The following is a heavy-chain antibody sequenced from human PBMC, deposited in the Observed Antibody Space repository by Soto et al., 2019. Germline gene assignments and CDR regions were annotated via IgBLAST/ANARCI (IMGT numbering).Heavy chain of an antibody. CDR3: ARGTLMEDCSGGSCHGIPDY. Sequence: ASVKVSCKASGYTFTSYGISWVRQAPGQGLEWMGWISAYNGNTNYAQKLQGRVTMTTDTSTSTAYMELRSLRSDDTAVYYCARGTLMEDCSGGSCHGIPDYWGQGTLVTVSS. J-gene: IGHJ4*02. CDR2: ISAYNGNT. D-gene: IGHD2-15*01. V-gene: IGHV1-18*01. CDR1: GYTFTSYG.